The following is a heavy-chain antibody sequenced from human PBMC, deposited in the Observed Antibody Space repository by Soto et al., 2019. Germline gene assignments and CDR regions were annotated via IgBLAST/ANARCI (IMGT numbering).Heavy chain of an antibody. CDR3: AKRAARQDSYGMDV. D-gene: IGHD6-6*01. J-gene: IGHJ6*02. CDR1: GFTFSSYG. CDR2: ISYDGSNK. Sequence: QVQLVESGGGVVQPGRSLRLSCAASGFTFSSYGMHWVRQAPGKGLEWVAVISYDGSNKYYADSVKGRFTISRDNSKNTLYQQMQIMRAEDTAVYYCAKRAARQDSYGMDVWGQGTTVTVSS. V-gene: IGHV3-30*18.